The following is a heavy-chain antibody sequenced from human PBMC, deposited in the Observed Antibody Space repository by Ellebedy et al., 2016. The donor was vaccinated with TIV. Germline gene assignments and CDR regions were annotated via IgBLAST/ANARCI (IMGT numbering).Heavy chain of an antibody. Sequence: AASVKVSCKASGYTFTTYSLNWLRQAPGQRLEWMGWVHPGNGDTRYSQKFQDRITFTRDTSASTAYMELSSLRSEDTAVYYCVRDPRNGWAPIDHWGQGTLVTVSS. CDR2: VHPGNGDT. CDR1: GYTFTTYS. J-gene: IGHJ4*02. V-gene: IGHV1-3*01. CDR3: VRDPRNGWAPIDH. D-gene: IGHD6-19*01.